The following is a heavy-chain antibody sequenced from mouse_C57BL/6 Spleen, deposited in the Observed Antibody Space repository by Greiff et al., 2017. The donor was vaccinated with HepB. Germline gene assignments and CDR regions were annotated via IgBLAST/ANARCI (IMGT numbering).Heavy chain of an antibody. Sequence: QVQLQQPGAELVKPGASVKLSCKASGYTFTSYWMHWVKQRPGQGLEWIGMIHPNSGSTNYNEKFKSKATLTVDKSSSTAYMQLSSLTSEDSAVYYCARAPLLRAGFDYWGQGTTVTVSS. D-gene: IGHD1-2*01. J-gene: IGHJ2*01. CDR3: ARAPLLRAGFDY. V-gene: IGHV1-64*01. CDR2: IHPNSGST. CDR1: GYTFTSYW.